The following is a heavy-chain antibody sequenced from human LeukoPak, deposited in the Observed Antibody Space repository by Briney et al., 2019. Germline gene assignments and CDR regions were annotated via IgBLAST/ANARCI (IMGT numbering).Heavy chain of an antibody. Sequence: SVKVSCKASGGTCSSYAISWVRQAPGQGLEWMGGIIPIFGTANYAQKFQGRVTITADESTSTAYMELSSLRSEDTAVYYCARDRYSGYDSLGYWGRGTLVTVSS. D-gene: IGHD5-12*01. CDR3: ARDRYSGYDSLGY. J-gene: IGHJ4*02. CDR2: IIPIFGTA. V-gene: IGHV1-69*13. CDR1: GGTCSSYA.